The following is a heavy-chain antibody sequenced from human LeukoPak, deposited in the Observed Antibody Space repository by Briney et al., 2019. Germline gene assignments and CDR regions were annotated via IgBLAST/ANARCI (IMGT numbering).Heavy chain of an antibody. J-gene: IGHJ5*02. V-gene: IGHV6-1*01. CDR1: GDNVSSNSVT. CDR3: ARRLTQYDCFDP. D-gene: IGHD2-2*01. Sequence: SQTLSLTCAISGDNVSSNSVTWNWIRQSPSRGLEWLGRTYYRSTWYNDYAVSVRGRITVNPDTSKNQFSLHLNSVTPEDTAVYYCARRLTQYDCFDPWGQGILVTVSS. CDR2: TYYRSTWYN.